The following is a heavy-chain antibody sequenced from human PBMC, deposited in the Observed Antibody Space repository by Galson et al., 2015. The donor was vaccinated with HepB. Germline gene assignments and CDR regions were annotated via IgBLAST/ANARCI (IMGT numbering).Heavy chain of an antibody. CDR2: IDPSDSYA. J-gene: IGHJ4*02. Sequence: QSGAEVKKPGESLRISCKGSGYSFTSYWITWVRQMPGKGLEWMGRIDPSDSYADYSPSFQGHVTLSSDMSISTAYLQWSSLRASDTAMYYCARQADYDRSDYYSQFDFWGQGTLITVPS. D-gene: IGHD3-22*01. CDR3: ARQADYDRSDYYSQFDF. CDR1: GYSFTSYW. V-gene: IGHV5-10-1*01.